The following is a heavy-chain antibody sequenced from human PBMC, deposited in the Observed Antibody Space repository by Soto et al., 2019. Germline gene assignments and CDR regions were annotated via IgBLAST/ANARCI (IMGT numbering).Heavy chain of an antibody. CDR2: MNPDSANT. D-gene: IGHD2-2*01. Sequence: QVQLVQSGAEVKQPGASVKVSCRTSGYTFTNYDINWVRQATGQGLEFMGWMNPDSANTGYAQKVQGRVTMTRDTTLNTAYMELKRVTSEDTAIYYCARAVRDQLLSDYWGQGSLVIVSS. CDR3: ARAVRDQLLSDY. J-gene: IGHJ4*02. V-gene: IGHV1-8*01. CDR1: GYTFTNYD.